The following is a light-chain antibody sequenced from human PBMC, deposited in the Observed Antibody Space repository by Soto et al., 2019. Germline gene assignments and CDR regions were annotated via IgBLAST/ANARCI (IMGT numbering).Light chain of an antibody. CDR3: AAWDDSLNFPYV. CDR1: SSNIGSNT. CDR2: DSN. J-gene: IGLJ1*01. Sequence: QSVLTQPPSASGTPGQRVTISCSGSSSNIGSNTVHWYQQLAGAAPKLLIYDSNQRPSGVPDRFSGSQSGTSAFLAISGLQSEDEADYYCAAWDDSLNFPYVFGTGTKVTVL. V-gene: IGLV1-44*01.